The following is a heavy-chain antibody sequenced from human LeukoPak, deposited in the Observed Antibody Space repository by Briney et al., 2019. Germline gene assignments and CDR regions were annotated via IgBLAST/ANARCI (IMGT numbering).Heavy chain of an antibody. J-gene: IGHJ5*02. CDR3: ARSLDWAAPGTSSWFDP. CDR1: GGSISSYY. V-gene: IGHV4-59*01. D-gene: IGHD3-9*01. CDR2: IYYSGST. Sequence: PSETLSLTCTVSGGSISSYYWSWIRQPPGKGLEWIAFIYYSGSTNYNPSLKSRVTISVDTSKNQFSLKLRSVTAADTAVYYCARSLDWAAPGTSSWFDPWGQGTLVTVSS.